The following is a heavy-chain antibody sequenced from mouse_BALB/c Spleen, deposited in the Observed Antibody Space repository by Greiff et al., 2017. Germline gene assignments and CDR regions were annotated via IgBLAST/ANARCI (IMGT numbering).Heavy chain of an antibody. J-gene: IGHJ2*01. Sequence: EVKLMESGPGLVKPSQSLSLTCSVTGYSITSGYYWNWIRQFPGNKLEWMGYISYDGSNNYNPSLKNRISITRDTSKNQFFLKLNSVTTEDTATYYCARDPDYYGSSYEVYWGQGTTLTVSS. CDR1: GYSITSGYY. CDR2: ISYDGSN. D-gene: IGHD1-1*01. CDR3: ARDPDYYGSSYEVY. V-gene: IGHV3-6*02.